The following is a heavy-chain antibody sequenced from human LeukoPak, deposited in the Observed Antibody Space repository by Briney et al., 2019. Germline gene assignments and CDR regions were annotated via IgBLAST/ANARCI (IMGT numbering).Heavy chain of an antibody. J-gene: IGHJ4*02. D-gene: IGHD3-10*01. CDR3: AREDMGVYYYGSGSYDY. Sequence: ASVKVSCKASGYTFTGYYMHWMRQAPGQGLEWMGWINPNSGGTNYAQKFQGRVTMTRDTSISTAYMELSRLRSDDTAVYYCAREDMGVYYYGSGSYDYWGQGTLVTVSS. CDR2: INPNSGGT. V-gene: IGHV1-2*02. CDR1: GYTFTGYY.